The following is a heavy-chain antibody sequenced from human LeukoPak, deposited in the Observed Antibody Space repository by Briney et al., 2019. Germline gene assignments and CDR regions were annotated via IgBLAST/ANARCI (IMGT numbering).Heavy chain of an antibody. J-gene: IGHJ4*02. CDR1: GYTFIGYY. CDR2: INPNSQGT. V-gene: IGHV1-2*02. Sequence: ASVKVSCKASGYTFIGYYIHWVRQAPGQGLEWMGWINPNSQGTNYAQKFQGRVTMTRDTSISTAYMELSSLRSDDTAVYYCATIAVAVLGDYWGQGTLVTVSS. D-gene: IGHD6-19*01. CDR3: ATIAVAVLGDY.